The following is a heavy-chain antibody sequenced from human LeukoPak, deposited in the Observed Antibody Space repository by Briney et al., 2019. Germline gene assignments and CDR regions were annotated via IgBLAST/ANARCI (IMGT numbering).Heavy chain of an antibody. D-gene: IGHD3-3*02. CDR3: ARHGSPDLAPFLEWLLLNWFDP. J-gene: IGHJ5*02. Sequence: ASVKVSCKASGYTFTSYDINWVRQATGQGLEWMGWMNPNSGNTGYAQKFQGRVTMTRNTSISTAYMELSSLRSEDTAVYYCARHGSPDLAPFLEWLLLNWFDPWGQGTLVTVSS. CDR1: GYTFTSYD. V-gene: IGHV1-8*01. CDR2: MNPNSGNT.